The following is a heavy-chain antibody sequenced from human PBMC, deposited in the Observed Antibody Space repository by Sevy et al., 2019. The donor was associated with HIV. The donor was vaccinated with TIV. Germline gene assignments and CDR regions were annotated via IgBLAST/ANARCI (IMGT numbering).Heavy chain of an antibody. CDR1: GFTYS. V-gene: IGHV3-48*01. Sequence: GGSLRLSCVASGFTYSMNWVRQAPGKGLEWVSYISDSSATIHYADSVKGRFTISRDNAKNSLYLQMNTLRAEDTAVYYCASQRGGYERLYYFDSWGQGNLVTVSS. D-gene: IGHD5-12*01. CDR3: ASQRGGYERLYYFDS. CDR2: ISDSSATI. J-gene: IGHJ4*02.